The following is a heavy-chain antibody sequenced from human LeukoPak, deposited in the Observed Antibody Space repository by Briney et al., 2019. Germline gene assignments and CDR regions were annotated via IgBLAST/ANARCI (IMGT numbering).Heavy chain of an antibody. D-gene: IGHD5-12*01. CDR3: GKVRGYEVVFDP. Sequence: GGSLALPCAASDIILRTHNMHWARQPPAKGLEGVCLIGGDEDRTSYADSVKVRFIIAKDNDKCSLYFLMNSERIEDYVLYCCGKVRGYEVVFDPWGQGTLVAVSS. CDR2: IGGDEDRT. CDR1: DIILRTHN. J-gene: IGHJ5*02. V-gene: IGHV3-43*01.